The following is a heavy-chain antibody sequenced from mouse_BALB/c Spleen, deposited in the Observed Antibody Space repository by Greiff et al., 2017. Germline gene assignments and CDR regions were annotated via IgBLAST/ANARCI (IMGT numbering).Heavy chain of an antibody. CDR2: ISDGGSYT. CDR1: GFTFSDYY. J-gene: IGHJ2*01. D-gene: IGHD4-1*01. Sequence: VQLKESGGGLVKPGGSLKLSCAASGFTFSDYYMYWVRQTPEKRLEWVATISDGGSYTYYPDSVKGRFTISKDNAKNNLYLQMSSLKSEDTAMYYCARARTGTGYFDYWGQGTTLTVSS. CDR3: ARARTGTGYFDY. V-gene: IGHV5-4*02.